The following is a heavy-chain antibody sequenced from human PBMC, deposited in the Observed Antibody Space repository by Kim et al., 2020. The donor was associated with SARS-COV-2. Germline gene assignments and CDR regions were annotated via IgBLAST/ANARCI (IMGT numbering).Heavy chain of an antibody. CDR1: GFTFSSYG. V-gene: IGHV3-33*01. Sequence: GGSLRLSCAASGFTFSSYGMHWVRQAPGKGLEWVAVIWYDGSNKYYADSVKGRFTISRDNSKNTLYLQMNSLRAEDTAVYYCARGELLWFGVLADYWGQGTLVTVSS. CDR2: IWYDGSNK. CDR3: ARGELLWFGVLADY. J-gene: IGHJ4*02. D-gene: IGHD3-10*01.